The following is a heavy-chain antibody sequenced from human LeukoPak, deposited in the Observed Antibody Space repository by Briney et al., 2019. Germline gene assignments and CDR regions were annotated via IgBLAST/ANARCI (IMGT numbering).Heavy chain of an antibody. V-gene: IGHV3-23*01. Sequence: GGSLRLSCAASGFTFSNYGMTWVRQAPGKGLEWLSFISVSADGINYADSVKGRFDISRDNSKNTLYLHMKRLRAPDSVAYYCARDDAVAGGFLDYWGQGTLVTVSS. J-gene: IGHJ4*02. CDR1: GFTFSNYG. CDR3: ARDDAVAGGFLDY. D-gene: IGHD6-19*01. CDR2: ISVSADGI.